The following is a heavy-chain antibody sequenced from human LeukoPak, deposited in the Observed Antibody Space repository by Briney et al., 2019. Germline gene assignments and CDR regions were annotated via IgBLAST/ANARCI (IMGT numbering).Heavy chain of an antibody. V-gene: IGHV1-8*01. CDR1: GYTFTSYD. CDR3: ARKRSRGYYYYGMDV. CDR2: MNPNSGNT. J-gene: IGHJ6*02. Sequence: AASVKVSCKASGYTFTSYDINWERQATGQGLEWMGWMNPNSGNTGYAQKFQGRVTMTRNTSISTAYMELSSLRSEDTAVYYCARKRSRGYYYYGMDVWGQGTTVTVSS.